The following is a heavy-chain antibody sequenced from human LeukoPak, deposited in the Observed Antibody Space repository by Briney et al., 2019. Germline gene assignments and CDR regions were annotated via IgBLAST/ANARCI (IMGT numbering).Heavy chain of an antibody. CDR2: MNPNSGNT. CDR3: ARVYSSSWGNWFDP. D-gene: IGHD6-13*01. Sequence: ASVKVSCKASGYTFTGYYMHWVRQAPGQGLEWMGWMNPNSGNTGYAQKFQGRVTMTRNTSISTAYMELSSLRSEDTAVYYCARVYSSSWGNWFDPWGQGTLVTVSS. V-gene: IGHV1-8*02. J-gene: IGHJ5*02. CDR1: GYTFTGYY.